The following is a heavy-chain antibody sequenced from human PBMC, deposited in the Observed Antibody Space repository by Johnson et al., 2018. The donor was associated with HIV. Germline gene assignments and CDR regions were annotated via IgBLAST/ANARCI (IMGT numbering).Heavy chain of an antibody. D-gene: IGHD2-2*01. V-gene: IGHV3-33*01. J-gene: IGHJ3*01. CDR1: GFTFSNYA. Sequence: QVQLVESGGGVVQPGRSLRLSCAASGFTFSNYAMHWVRQAPGKGLEWVAVIWYNGSKKYYADSVTGRFTISRDNSKNTLYLQMHSLRAEDTAVYYCARGRVRTRTIPYPFRCFDVWGQGQWSPSLQ. CDR2: IWYNGSKK. CDR3: ARGRVRTRTIPYPFRCFDV.